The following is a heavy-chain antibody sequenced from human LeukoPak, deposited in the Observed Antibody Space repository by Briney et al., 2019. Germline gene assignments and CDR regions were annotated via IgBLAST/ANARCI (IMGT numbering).Heavy chain of an antibody. J-gene: IGHJ4*02. Sequence: ASVKVSCKVSGYTLTELSMHWVRQAPGEGLEWMGGFDPEDGETIYAQKFQGRVTMTEDTSTDTAYMELSSLRSEDTAVYYCATVGYDSSGYYWDYWGQGTLVTVSS. CDR3: ATVGYDSSGYYWDY. CDR2: FDPEDGET. CDR1: GYTLTELS. V-gene: IGHV1-24*01. D-gene: IGHD3-22*01.